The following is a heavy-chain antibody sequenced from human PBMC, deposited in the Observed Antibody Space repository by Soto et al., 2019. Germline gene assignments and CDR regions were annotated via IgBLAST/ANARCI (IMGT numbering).Heavy chain of an antibody. J-gene: IGHJ4*02. V-gene: IGHV4-30-4*01. CDR3: ASGLSGDKVDQ. CDR1: GGSISDGAYY. CDR2: IYNSGNT. D-gene: IGHD2-21*01. Sequence: SETLSLTCTVSGGSISDGAYYWIWIRQPPGKGLEWIGHIYNSGNTYNNPSLRSRLTISLDTSKSQFSLNLNSVTAADTAVYYCASGLSGDKVDQWGQGTLVTVSS.